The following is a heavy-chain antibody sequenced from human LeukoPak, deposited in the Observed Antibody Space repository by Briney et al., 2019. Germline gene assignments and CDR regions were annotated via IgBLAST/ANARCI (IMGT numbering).Heavy chain of an antibody. CDR2: INPSGGST. D-gene: IGHD3-10*01. V-gene: IGHV1-46*01. Sequence: ASVKVSCKASGYTFTSYYMHWVRQAPGQGLEWMGIINPSGGSTSYAQKFQGRVTMTRDTSTGTVYMELSSLRSEDTAVYYCAQRGLLWFGELPPSSNYYYGMDVWGQGTTVTVSS. CDR3: AQRGLLWFGELPPSSNYYYGMDV. J-gene: IGHJ6*02. CDR1: GYTFTSYY.